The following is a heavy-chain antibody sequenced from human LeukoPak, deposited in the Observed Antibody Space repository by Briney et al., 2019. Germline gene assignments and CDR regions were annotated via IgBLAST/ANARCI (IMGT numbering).Heavy chain of an antibody. CDR3: ATGRGDYAYSFDS. Sequence: GASVKVSCKVAGYTLTELSMHWGRQAPGKGLEWMGGGEPEDGETIYSQKFLGRCTMTEDTSTDTAYIELSRLRSEEKAVYYCATGRGDYAYSFDSWGQGTLVTVSS. V-gene: IGHV1-24*01. CDR2: GEPEDGET. CDR1: GYTLTELS. D-gene: IGHD4-17*01. J-gene: IGHJ4*02.